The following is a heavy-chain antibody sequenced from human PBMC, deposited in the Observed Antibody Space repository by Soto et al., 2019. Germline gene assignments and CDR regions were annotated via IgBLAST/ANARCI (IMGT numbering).Heavy chain of an antibody. V-gene: IGHV1-69*13. Sequence: SVKVSCKASGGTFSSYAISWVRQAPGQGLEWMGGIIPIFGTANYAQKFQGRVTITADESTSTAYMELSSLRSEDTAVYYFARGGVLMVYANSPATGWFDPWGQGTLVTVSS. CDR1: GGTFSSYA. J-gene: IGHJ5*02. D-gene: IGHD2-8*01. CDR3: ARGGVLMVYANSPATGWFDP. CDR2: IIPIFGTA.